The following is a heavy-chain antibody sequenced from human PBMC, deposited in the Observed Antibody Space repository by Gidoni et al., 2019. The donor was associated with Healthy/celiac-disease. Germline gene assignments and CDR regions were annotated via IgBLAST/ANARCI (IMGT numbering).Heavy chain of an antibody. CDR3: ARQLNFHDYGDWGDDYYFDY. CDR1: GFTFADYA. CDR2: ISWNSGSI. Sequence: EVQLVESGGGLVQPGRSLRLSCAASGFTFADYAMHWVRQAPGKGLEWVSGISWNSGSIGYADSVKGRFTISRDNAKNSLYLQMNSLRAEDTALYYCARQLNFHDYGDWGDDYYFDYWGQGTLVTVSS. D-gene: IGHD4-17*01. V-gene: IGHV3-9*01. J-gene: IGHJ4*02.